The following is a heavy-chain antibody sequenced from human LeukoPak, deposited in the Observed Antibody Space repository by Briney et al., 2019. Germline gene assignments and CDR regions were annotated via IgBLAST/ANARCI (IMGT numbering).Heavy chain of an antibody. J-gene: IGHJ6*02. CDR3: ARRQQLSYYYYGMDV. Sequence: GGSLRLSCAASGFTFSDYYMSWIRQAPGKGLECVSYISSSGSTIYYADSVEGRFTISRDNAKNSLYLQMNSLRAEDTAVYYCARRQQLSYYYYGMDVWGQGTTVTVSS. CDR2: ISSSGSTI. D-gene: IGHD6-13*01. V-gene: IGHV3-11*01. CDR1: GFTFSDYY.